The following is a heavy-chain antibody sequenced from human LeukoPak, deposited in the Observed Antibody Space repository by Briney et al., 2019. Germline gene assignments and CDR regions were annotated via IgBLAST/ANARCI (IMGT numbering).Heavy chain of an antibody. D-gene: IGHD3-10*01. CDR3: ARGVDYYGV. V-gene: IGHV4-34*01. CDR2: INHSGGT. J-gene: IGHJ4*02. CDR1: GGSFSGYS. Sequence: SETLSLTCAVYGGSFSGYSWNWIRQPPVKGLEWIGEINHSGGTNYNPSLKSRVTISVDTSRKQFSLKLSSVTAADTAVYYCARGVDYYGVWGQGTLVTVSS.